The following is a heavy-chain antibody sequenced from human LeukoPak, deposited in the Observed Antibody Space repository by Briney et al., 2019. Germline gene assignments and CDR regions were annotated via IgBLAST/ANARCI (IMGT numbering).Heavy chain of an antibody. V-gene: IGHV1-2*04. CDR2: INPNSGGT. Sequence: ASVKVSCKASGYTFTGYYMHWVRQAPGQGLEWMGWINPNSGGTNYAQKFQGWVTMTSDTSISTAYMELSRLRSDDTAVYYCARANSGYDYDLGYWGQGTLVTVSS. D-gene: IGHD5-12*01. CDR3: ARANSGYDYDLGY. CDR1: GYTFTGYY. J-gene: IGHJ4*02.